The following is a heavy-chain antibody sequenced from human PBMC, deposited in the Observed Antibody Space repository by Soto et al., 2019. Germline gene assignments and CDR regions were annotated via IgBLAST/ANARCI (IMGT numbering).Heavy chain of an antibody. V-gene: IGHV1-18*01. CDR3: ARDRAKIVGATHYYYYGMDV. D-gene: IGHD1-26*01. CDR2: ISAYNGNT. J-gene: IGHJ6*02. Sequence: GASVKVSCKASGYTFTSYAMHWVRQAPGQGLEWMGWISAYNGNTNYAQKLQGRVTMTTDTSTSTAYMELRSLRSDDTAVYYCARDRAKIVGATHYYYYGMDVWGQGTTVTVSS. CDR1: GYTFTSYA.